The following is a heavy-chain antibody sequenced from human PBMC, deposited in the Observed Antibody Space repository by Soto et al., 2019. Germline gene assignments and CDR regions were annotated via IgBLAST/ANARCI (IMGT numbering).Heavy chain of an antibody. Sequence: SETLSLTCTVSGGSISSSSYYWGCIRQPPGKGLEWIGSIYYSGSTYYNPSLKSRVTISVDTSKNQFSLKLSSVTAADTAVYYCARHGDSGTQYYYYYYYMDVWGKGTTVTVSS. CDR3: ARHGDSGTQYYYYYYYMDV. CDR1: GGSISSSSYY. D-gene: IGHD1-1*01. J-gene: IGHJ6*03. V-gene: IGHV4-39*01. CDR2: IYYSGST.